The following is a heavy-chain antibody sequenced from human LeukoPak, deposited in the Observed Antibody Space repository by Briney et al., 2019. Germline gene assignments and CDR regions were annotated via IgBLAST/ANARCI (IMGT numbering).Heavy chain of an antibody. Sequence: PSETLSLTCTVSGGSISSYYWSWIRQPPGKGLEWIGYMYYSGSTNYNPSLKSRVTISVDTSKNQFSLKLSSVTAADTAVYYCARFDPAYYDSSGSGGYFDYWGQGTLVTVSS. J-gene: IGHJ4*02. CDR3: ARFDPAYYDSSGSGGYFDY. V-gene: IGHV4-59*01. CDR2: MYYSGST. CDR1: GGSISSYY. D-gene: IGHD3-22*01.